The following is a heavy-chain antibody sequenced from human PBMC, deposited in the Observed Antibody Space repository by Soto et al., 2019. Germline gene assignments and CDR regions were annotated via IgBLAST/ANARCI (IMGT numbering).Heavy chain of an antibody. CDR3: ARLQAAAGDNDLTFEY. D-gene: IGHD6-13*01. Sequence: EVQLVQSGAAVKKPGESLRISCKGSGYSCTSYWISWVRQMPGKGLEWMGRIDPSDSYTKYSPSFQGHVTISADKSISTAYLQWSSLKAAYTAMYYCARLQAAAGDNDLTFEYWGQLTLVTVSS. J-gene: IGHJ4*02. CDR2: IDPSDSYT. V-gene: IGHV5-10-1*01. CDR1: GYSCTSYW.